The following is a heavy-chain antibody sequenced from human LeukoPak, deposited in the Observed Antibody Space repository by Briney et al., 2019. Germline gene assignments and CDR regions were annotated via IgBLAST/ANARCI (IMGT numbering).Heavy chain of an antibody. CDR3: ARDGVGATRIPNWFDP. D-gene: IGHD1-26*01. V-gene: IGHV1-18*01. J-gene: IGHJ5*02. CDR2: ISAHTGTT. Sequence: ASVKVSCKASGYTFTSYGISWVRQAPGQGLEWMGWISAHTGTTNYAQKFQGRVTMTIDTSTGTAFMELSSLRSEDTAVYYCARDGVGATRIPNWFDPWGQGTLVTVSS. CDR1: GYTFTSYG.